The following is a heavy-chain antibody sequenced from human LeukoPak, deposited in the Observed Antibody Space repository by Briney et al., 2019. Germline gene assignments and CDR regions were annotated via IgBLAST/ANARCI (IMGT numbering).Heavy chain of an antibody. CDR1: GGSISSSSHY. Sequence: SETLSLTCTVSGGSISSSSHYWGWIRQPPGKGLEWIGSISNSGSTYYNPSLKSRVTIFADTSKSQFSLKLSSVTAADTAVHYCARDLHCSGGSCYANWFDPWGQGTLVTVSS. V-gene: IGHV4-39*02. CDR2: ISNSGST. J-gene: IGHJ5*02. D-gene: IGHD2-15*01. CDR3: ARDLHCSGGSCYANWFDP.